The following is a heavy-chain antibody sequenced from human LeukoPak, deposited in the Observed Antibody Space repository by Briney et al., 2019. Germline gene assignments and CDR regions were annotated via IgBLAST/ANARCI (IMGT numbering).Heavy chain of an antibody. Sequence: GGSLRLSCAASGFTFDDYAMHWVRQAPGKGLEWVSGISWNSGSIGYADSVKGRFTISRDNAKNSPYLQMNSLRTEDTAVYYCTRRFDYWGQGTLVTVSS. CDR1: GFTFDDYA. CDR2: ISWNSGSI. CDR3: TRRFDY. J-gene: IGHJ4*02. V-gene: IGHV3-9*01.